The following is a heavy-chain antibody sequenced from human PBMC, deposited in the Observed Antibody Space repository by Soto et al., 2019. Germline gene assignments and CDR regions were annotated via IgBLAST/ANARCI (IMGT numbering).Heavy chain of an antibody. CDR1: GVTFSNFG. CDR2: ISPVFGRA. V-gene: IGHV1-69*01. CDR3: ARDTSDVVVAATGLEY. J-gene: IGHJ4*02. D-gene: IGHD2-15*01. Sequence: QVQLVQSGAEVKKPGSSVKVSCTASGVTFSNFGMSWVRQAPGQGLDWMGVISPVFGRANYARTFQGRVTLTADESTSTVYMELRSLRAEDTAVYFCARDTSDVVVAATGLEYWGQGTLVTVSS.